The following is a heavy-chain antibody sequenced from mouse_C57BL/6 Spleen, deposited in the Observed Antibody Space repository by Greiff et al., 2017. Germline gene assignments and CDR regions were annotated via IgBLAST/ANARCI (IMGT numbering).Heavy chain of an antibody. Sequence: VQLQQSGAELVRPGASVKLSCKASGYTFTDSYINWVKQRPGQGLEWIARIYPGSGNTYYNEKFKGKATLTAEKSSSTAYMQLSSLTSEDSAVYFCARWGTTVYAMDYWGQGTSVTVSS. V-gene: IGHV1-76*01. J-gene: IGHJ4*01. D-gene: IGHD1-1*01. CDR3: ARWGTTVYAMDY. CDR1: GYTFTDSY. CDR2: IYPGSGNT.